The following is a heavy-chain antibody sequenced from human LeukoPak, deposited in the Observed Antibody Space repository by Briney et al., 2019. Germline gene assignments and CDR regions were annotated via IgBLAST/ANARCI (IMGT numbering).Heavy chain of an antibody. V-gene: IGHV3-11*04. CDR1: GFTFSDYY. CDR3: ARDSPPDYYGMDV. CDR2: ISSSGSTI. Sequence: GGSLRLSCAASGFTFSDYYMSWIRQAPGKGLEWVSKISSSGSTIYYADSVKGRFTISRDNAKNSLFLQMNSLRDEDTAVYYCARDSPPDYYGMDVWGQGTTVTVSS. J-gene: IGHJ6*02.